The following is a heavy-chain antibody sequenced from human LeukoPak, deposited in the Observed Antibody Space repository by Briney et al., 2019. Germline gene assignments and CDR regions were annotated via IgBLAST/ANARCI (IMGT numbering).Heavy chain of an antibody. Sequence: GGSLRLSCAASGFTFSSYGMHWVRQAPGEGLEWVAVIWYDGSNKYYADSVKGRFTISRDNSKNTLYLQMNSLRAEDTAVYYCARGWLAPVSGWFDPWGQGTLVTVSS. J-gene: IGHJ5*02. D-gene: IGHD6-19*01. CDR2: IWYDGSNK. V-gene: IGHV3-33*08. CDR3: ARGWLAPVSGWFDP. CDR1: GFTFSSYG.